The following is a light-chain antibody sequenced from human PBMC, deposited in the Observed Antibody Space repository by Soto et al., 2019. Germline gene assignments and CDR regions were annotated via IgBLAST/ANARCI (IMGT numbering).Light chain of an antibody. CDR3: HQYNNWPPWT. CDR2: GAS. Sequence: EIVLTQSPGTLSLSPGERATLSCRASQSVSSSYLAWHQQKPGQAPRLLIYGASTRATGIPARFSGSGSGTEFTLTISSLQSEDYAVYYRHQYNNWPPWTFGQGTKVDIK. CDR1: QSVSSSY. J-gene: IGKJ1*01. V-gene: IGKV3-15*01.